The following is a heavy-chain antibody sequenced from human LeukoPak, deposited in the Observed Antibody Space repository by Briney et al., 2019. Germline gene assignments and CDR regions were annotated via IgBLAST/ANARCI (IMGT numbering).Heavy chain of an antibody. D-gene: IGHD5-24*01. V-gene: IGHV3-74*01. J-gene: IGHJ4*02. CDR3: ARDPGDGYNPPFDY. CDR2: IYDDGSTT. CDR1: GFTFSNYW. Sequence: GGSLRLSCAASGFTFSNYWMHWVRQAPGKGLVWVSRIYDDGSTTTYADSVKGRFTISRDNAKNTLYLQMNSLRAEDTAVYYCARDPGDGYNPPFDYWGQGTLVTVSS.